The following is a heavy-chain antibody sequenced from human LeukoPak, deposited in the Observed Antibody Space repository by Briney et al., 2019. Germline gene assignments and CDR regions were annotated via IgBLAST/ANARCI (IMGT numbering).Heavy chain of an antibody. CDR1: GYTFTSYD. D-gene: IGHD6-13*01. V-gene: IGHV1-18*01. CDR3: AREKRFASSWYRNWFDP. Sequence: ASVKVSCKASGYTFTSYDINWVRQATGQGLEWMGWMNPNNGNTNYAQKLQGRVTMTTDTSTSTAYMELRSLRSDDTAVYYCAREKRFASSWYRNWFDPWGQGTLVTVSS. J-gene: IGHJ5*02. CDR2: MNPNNGNT.